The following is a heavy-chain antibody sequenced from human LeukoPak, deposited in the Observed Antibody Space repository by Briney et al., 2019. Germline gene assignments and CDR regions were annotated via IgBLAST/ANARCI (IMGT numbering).Heavy chain of an antibody. CDR1: GYSISSGYY. Sequence: SETLSLTCTVSGYSISSGYYWGWIRQPPGKGLEWIGSIYHSGSTYCNPSLKSRVTISVDTSKNQFSLKLSSVTAADTAVYYCASYDSSGYYYSHFQHWGQGTLVTVSS. D-gene: IGHD3-22*01. V-gene: IGHV4-38-2*02. CDR2: IYHSGST. CDR3: ASYDSSGYYYSHFQH. J-gene: IGHJ1*01.